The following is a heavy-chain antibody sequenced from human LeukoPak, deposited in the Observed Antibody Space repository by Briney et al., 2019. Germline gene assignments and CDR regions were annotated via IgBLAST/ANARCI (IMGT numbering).Heavy chain of an antibody. J-gene: IGHJ4*02. CDR1: GFAFSTYA. Sequence: GGSLRLSCSASGFAFSTYAMHWVRQAPGKGLEWVAVISYDGSNKYYADSVKGRFTISRDNSKNTVYLQMNSLRAEETAVYYCARDSPWFEYWGQGTLVTVSS. V-gene: IGHV3-30-3*01. CDR2: ISYDGSNK. CDR3: ARDSPWFEY.